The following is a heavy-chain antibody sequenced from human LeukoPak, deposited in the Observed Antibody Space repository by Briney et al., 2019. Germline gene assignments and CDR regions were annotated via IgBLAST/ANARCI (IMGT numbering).Heavy chain of an antibody. D-gene: IGHD4-23*01. J-gene: IGHJ4*02. Sequence: ASVKVSCKASGYTFTSYGISWARQAPGQGLEWMGWISAYNGNKNYAQRLLGRVTMTTDTSTSTAYMELRSLRSDDTAVYYCARTYSDDRRGWELVFDYWGQGTLVTVSS. CDR1: GYTFTSYG. CDR2: ISAYNGNK. CDR3: ARTYSDDRRGWELVFDY. V-gene: IGHV1-18*01.